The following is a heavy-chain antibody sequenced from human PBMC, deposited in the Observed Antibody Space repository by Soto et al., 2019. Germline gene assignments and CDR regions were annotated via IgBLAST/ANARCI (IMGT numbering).Heavy chain of an antibody. V-gene: IGHV4-39*01. Sequence: ETLSLTSTVSGGSVTNSSYYWGWIRQSPGKGLEWIGSVYYRGRSYSKSSVKSRVTISVDTSKNQFSLNFNSVTASDTALYYCVSQRTTVLTQAYFDYWGPGALVTVSS. CDR2: VYYRGRS. J-gene: IGHJ4*02. D-gene: IGHD4-17*01. CDR3: VSQRTTVLTQAYFDY. CDR1: GGSVTNSSYY.